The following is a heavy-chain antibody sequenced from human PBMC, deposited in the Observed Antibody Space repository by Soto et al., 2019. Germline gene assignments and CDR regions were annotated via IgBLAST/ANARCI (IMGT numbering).Heavy chain of an antibody. CDR1: GYSFTSYW. CDR3: ARVDAVATMTPLIDVLYGMDV. V-gene: IGHV5-51*01. CDR2: IYPGDSYT. Sequence: PGESLKISCKGSGYSFTSYWIGWVRQMPGKGLEWMGIIYPGDSYTNYSPSFQGHVTISADKSISTAYLQWSSLKASDTAMYYCARVDAVATMTPLIDVLYGMDVWGQGTTVTVSS. J-gene: IGHJ6*02. D-gene: IGHD5-12*01.